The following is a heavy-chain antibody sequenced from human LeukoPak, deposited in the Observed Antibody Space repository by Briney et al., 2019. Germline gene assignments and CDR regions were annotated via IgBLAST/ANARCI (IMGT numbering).Heavy chain of an antibody. Sequence: ASVTVSCKASGYTFTSYDINWVRQAPGQGLEWMGWMNPNSGNTGYAQKLQGRVTMTTDTSTSTAYMELRSLRSDDTAVYYCARNSIAAADFDYWGQGTLVTVSS. CDR2: MNPNSGNT. V-gene: IGHV1-8*01. J-gene: IGHJ4*02. CDR1: GYTFTSYD. D-gene: IGHD6-13*01. CDR3: ARNSIAAADFDY.